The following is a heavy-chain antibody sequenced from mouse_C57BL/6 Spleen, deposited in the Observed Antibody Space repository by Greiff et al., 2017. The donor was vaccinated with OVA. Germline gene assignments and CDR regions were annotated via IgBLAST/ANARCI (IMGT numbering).Heavy chain of an antibody. CDR1: GYTFTSYG. J-gene: IGHJ2*01. CDR3: ARGDYYGSSYPYYFDY. V-gene: IGHV1-81*01. Sequence: QVQLQQPGAELVKPGASVKLSCKASGYTFTSYGISWVKQRTGQGLEWIGEIYPRSGNTYYNEKFKGKATLTADKSSSTAYMELRSLTSEDSAVYFCARGDYYGSSYPYYFDYWGQGTTLTVSS. CDR2: IYPRSGNT. D-gene: IGHD1-1*01.